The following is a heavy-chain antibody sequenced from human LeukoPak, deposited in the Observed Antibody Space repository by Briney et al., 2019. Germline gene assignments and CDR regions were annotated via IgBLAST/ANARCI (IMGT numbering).Heavy chain of an antibody. J-gene: IGHJ4*02. D-gene: IGHD6-19*01. Sequence: GASVKVSCKASGYTFTGYYMHWVRQAPGQGLEWTGWINPNSGGTNYAQKFQGRVTMTRDTSTSTAYMELSRLRSDDTAVYYCARDYFPVAGTDYWGQGTLVTVSS. CDR2: INPNSGGT. CDR3: ARDYFPVAGTDY. CDR1: GYTFTGYY. V-gene: IGHV1-2*02.